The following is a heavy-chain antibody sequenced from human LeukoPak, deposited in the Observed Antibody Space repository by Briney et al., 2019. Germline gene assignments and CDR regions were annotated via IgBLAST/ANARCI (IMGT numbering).Heavy chain of an antibody. CDR1: GDTFSGYY. CDR2: IDPNSGGT. D-gene: IGHD3-10*01. CDR3: ARGVFGLGDSYFDY. Sequence: ASVKVSCKASGDTFSGYYMHWVRQAPGQGLEWMGWIDPNSGGTNYAQEFQGRVTMTRDTSISTAYMELSRLRSDDTAVYYCARGVFGLGDSYFDYWGQGTLVTVSS. V-gene: IGHV1-2*02. J-gene: IGHJ4*02.